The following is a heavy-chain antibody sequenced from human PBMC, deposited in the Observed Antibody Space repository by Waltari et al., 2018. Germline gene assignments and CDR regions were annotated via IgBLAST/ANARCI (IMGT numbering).Heavy chain of an antibody. CDR3: AHSRHYYDSSGYYYFDY. D-gene: IGHD3-22*01. V-gene: IGHV2-5*02. Sequence: QITLKESGPTLVKPTQTLTLTCTFSGFSLSTSGVGVGWIRQPPGKALEWLSLIYWDDDKLYSPSLKSRLTITKDTSKNQVVLTMTNMDPVDTATYYCAHSRHYYDSSGYYYFDYWGQGTLVTVSS. J-gene: IGHJ4*02. CDR1: GFSLSTSGVG. CDR2: IYWDDDK.